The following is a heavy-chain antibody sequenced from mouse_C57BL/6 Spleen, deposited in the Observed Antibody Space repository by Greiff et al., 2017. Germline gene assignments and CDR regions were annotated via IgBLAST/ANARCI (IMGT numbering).Heavy chain of an antibody. D-gene: IGHD1-1*01. J-gene: IGHJ4*01. CDR3: ASPDGSSYKARDY. CDR1: GYTFTSYW. V-gene: IGHV1-64*01. Sequence: QVQLQQPGAELVKPGASVKLSCKASGYTFTSYWMHWVKQRPVQGLEWIGMIHPNSGSTNYNEKFKSKATLTVDKSSSTAYLQLSSLTSEDSAVDDGASPDGSSYKARDYWGPGTSVTVSS. CDR2: IHPNSGST.